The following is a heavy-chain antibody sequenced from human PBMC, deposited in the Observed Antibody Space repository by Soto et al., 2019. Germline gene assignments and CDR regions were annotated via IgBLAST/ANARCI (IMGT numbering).Heavy chain of an antibody. CDR3: ARDQGFGSASKDAFDI. V-gene: IGHV3-30-3*01. Sequence: LRLSCAASGFTFSSYAMHWVRQAPGKGLEWVAVISYDGSNKYYADSVKGRFTISRDNSKNTLYLQMNSLRAEDTAVYYCARDQGFGSASKDAFDIWGQGTMVTVSS. D-gene: IGHD3-10*01. CDR1: GFTFSSYA. CDR2: ISYDGSNK. J-gene: IGHJ3*02.